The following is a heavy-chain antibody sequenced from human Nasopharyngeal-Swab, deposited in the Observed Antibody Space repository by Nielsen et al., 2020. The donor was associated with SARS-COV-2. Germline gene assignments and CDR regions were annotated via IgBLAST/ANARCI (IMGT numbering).Heavy chain of an antibody. CDR2: IKHSGSGQ. CDR1: GFTFSSYW. J-gene: IGHJ4*02. Sequence: GESLKISCATSGFTFSSYWMSWVCQAPGKGLEWVAHIKHSGSGQYYVDSVKGRFTISRDNAKNSLSLQMNSLRAEDTAVYYCARYCSTTSCPRGFDYWGQGTLVTVSS. V-gene: IGHV3-7*01. CDR3: ARYCSTTSCPRGFDY. D-gene: IGHD2-2*01.